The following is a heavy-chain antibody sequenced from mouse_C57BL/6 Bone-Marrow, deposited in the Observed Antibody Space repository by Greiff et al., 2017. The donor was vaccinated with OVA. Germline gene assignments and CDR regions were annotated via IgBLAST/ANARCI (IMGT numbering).Heavy chain of an antibody. CDR2: IYPGSGST. J-gene: IGHJ3*01. CDR1: GYTFTSYW. CDR3: ARAGYYYGSSSPLAY. D-gene: IGHD1-1*01. Sequence: QVQLQQPGAELVKPGASVKMSCKASGYTFTSYWITWVKQRPGQGLEWIGDIYPGSGSTNYNEKFKSKATLTVDTSSSTAYMQLSSLTSEDSAVYYCARAGYYYGSSSPLAYWGQGTLVTVSA. V-gene: IGHV1-55*01.